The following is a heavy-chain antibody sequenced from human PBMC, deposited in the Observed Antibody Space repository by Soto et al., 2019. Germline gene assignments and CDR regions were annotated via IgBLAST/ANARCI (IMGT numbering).Heavy chain of an antibody. CDR1: GGTFSSYT. D-gene: IGHD1-20*01. CDR3: ASSRRITGTTIPFDY. J-gene: IGHJ4*02. Sequence: SVKVSCKASGGTFSSYTISWVRQAPGQGLEWMGRIIPILGIANYAQKFQGRVTITADKSTSTAYMELSSLRSEDTAVYYCASSRRITGTTIPFDYWGQGTLVTAPQ. CDR2: IIPILGIA. V-gene: IGHV1-69*02.